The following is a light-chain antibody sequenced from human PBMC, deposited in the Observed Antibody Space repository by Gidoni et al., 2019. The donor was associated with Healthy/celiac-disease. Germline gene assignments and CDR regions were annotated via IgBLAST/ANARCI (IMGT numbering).Light chain of an antibody. J-gene: IGKJ4*01. V-gene: IGKV3-11*01. CDR3: QQRSNWPPLT. CDR2: DAS. CDR1: QRVSSY. Sequence: EIVLTQSPATLSLSPGERATLSCRASQRVSSYLAWYQQKPGQATRLLIYDASNRATGIPARFSGSGSGTDFTLTISSLETEDFAVYYCQQRSNWPPLTFGGGTKVEIK.